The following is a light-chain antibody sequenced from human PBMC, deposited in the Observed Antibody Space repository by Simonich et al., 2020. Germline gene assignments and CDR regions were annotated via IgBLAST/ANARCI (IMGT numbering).Light chain of an antibody. CDR2: DVS. CDR1: SSYVGGYNY. Sequence: QSALTQPASVSGSLGQPITISCTGTSSYVGGYNYVSWYQQHPGKAPKLMIYDVSNRPSGVSNRFSGSKSGNTASLTISGLQAEDEADYYCSSYTSSSTVVFGGGTKLTVL. CDR3: SSYTSSSTVV. J-gene: IGLJ2*01. V-gene: IGLV2-14*03.